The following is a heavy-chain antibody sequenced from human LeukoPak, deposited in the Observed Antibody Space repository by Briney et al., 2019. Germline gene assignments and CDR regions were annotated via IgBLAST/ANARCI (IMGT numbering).Heavy chain of an antibody. CDR1: GFTFSSYT. V-gene: IGHV3-48*02. CDR3: AREGYYGAFDF. J-gene: IGHJ3*01. CDR2: INTVDNSI. Sequence: PGRSLRLSCAASGFTFSSYTMNWVRQAPGKGLEWVSYINTVDNSIHYGDSVKGRFTISRDNAKNSVNLQMNSLRNEDTAVYYCAREGYYGAFDFWGQGTVVTVSS. D-gene: IGHD3-10*01.